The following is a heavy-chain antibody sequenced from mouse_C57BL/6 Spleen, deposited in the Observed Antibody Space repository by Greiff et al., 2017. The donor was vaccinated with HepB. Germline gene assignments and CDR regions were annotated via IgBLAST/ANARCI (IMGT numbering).Heavy chain of an antibody. CDR1: GYTFTSYW. CDR3: ASRDRDVNY. CDR2: IDPSDSYT. Sequence: VQLQQPGAELVKPGASVKLSCKASGYTFTSYWMQWVKQRPGQGLEWIGEIDPSDSYTNYNQKFKGKATLTVDTSSSTAYMQLSSLTSEDSAVYYCASRDRDVNYWGQGTTLTVSS. J-gene: IGHJ2*01. D-gene: IGHD3-3*01. V-gene: IGHV1-50*01.